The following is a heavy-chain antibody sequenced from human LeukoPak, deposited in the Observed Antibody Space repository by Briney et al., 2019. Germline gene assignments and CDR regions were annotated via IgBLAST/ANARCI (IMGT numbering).Heavy chain of an antibody. CDR2: IRGSRSGLGSGN. V-gene: IGHV3-21*05. Sequence: GGSLRLSCAASGFVFSDFSMNWVRQAPGKGLEWVANIRGSRSGLGSGNYYAGSVKGRFTISRDDDKNSLYLQMSSLRAEDTAFYYCARDDNWGFDYWGQGALVTVSS. CDR3: ARDDNWGFDY. J-gene: IGHJ4*02. CDR1: GFVFSDFS. D-gene: IGHD7-27*01.